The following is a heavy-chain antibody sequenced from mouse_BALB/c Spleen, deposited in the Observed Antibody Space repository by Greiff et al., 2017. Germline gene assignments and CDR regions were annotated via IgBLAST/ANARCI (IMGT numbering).Heavy chain of an antibody. CDR2: ISSGGSYT. J-gene: IGHJ4*01. CDR1: GFTFSSYA. CDR3: ARRSNDAMDY. Sequence: EVQVVESGGGLVKPGGSLKLSCAASGFTFSSYAMSWVRQTPEKRLEWVATISSGGSYTYYPDSVKGRFTISRDNAKNTLYLQMSSLKSEDTAMYYCARRSNDAMDYWGQGTSVTVSS. V-gene: IGHV5-6*01.